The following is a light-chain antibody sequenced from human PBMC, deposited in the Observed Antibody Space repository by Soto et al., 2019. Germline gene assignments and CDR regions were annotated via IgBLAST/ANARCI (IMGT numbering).Light chain of an antibody. CDR3: QRYNNWPLT. V-gene: IGKV1-39*01. CDR2: AAS. J-gene: IGKJ4*01. Sequence: DIQMTQSPSSLSASVGDRVTITCRASQSIMKYLHWYQQKPGKVPKLLIYAASSLESGVPPRFSGSGSETDFSLTISSLQPEDFATYYCQRYNNWPLTFGGGTKVDIK. CDR1: QSIMKY.